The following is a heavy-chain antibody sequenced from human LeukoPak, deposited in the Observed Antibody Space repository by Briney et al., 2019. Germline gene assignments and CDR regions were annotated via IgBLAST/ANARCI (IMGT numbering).Heavy chain of an antibody. Sequence: GGSLRLSCAASGFARSSMNWVRQAPGKGQEWISYISGSDGSTYYGDSVKGRFTISRDSAKTSLYLQMNALRAEDTAIYYCVREISSGLTFDIWGQGTMVTVSS. CDR3: VREISSGLTFDI. D-gene: IGHD3/OR15-3a*01. V-gene: IGHV3-48*03. J-gene: IGHJ3*02. CDR2: ISGSDGST. CDR1: GFARSS.